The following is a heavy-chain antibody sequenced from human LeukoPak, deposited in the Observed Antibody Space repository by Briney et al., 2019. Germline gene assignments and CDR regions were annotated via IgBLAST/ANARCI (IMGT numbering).Heavy chain of an antibody. V-gene: IGHV3-9*01. CDR2: ISWNSGSI. CDR3: AKGMNWNYAHDAFDI. CDR1: GFTFDDYA. Sequence: GGSLRLSCAASGFTFDDYAMHWVRQAPGKGLEWVSGISWNSGSIVYADSVKGRFTISRDNARNSLYLQMNSLRAEDTALYYCAKGMNWNYAHDAFDIWGQGTMVTVSS. J-gene: IGHJ3*02. D-gene: IGHD1-7*01.